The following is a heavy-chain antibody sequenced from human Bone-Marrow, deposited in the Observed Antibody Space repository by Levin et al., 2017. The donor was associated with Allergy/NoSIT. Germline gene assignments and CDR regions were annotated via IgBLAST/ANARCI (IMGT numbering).Heavy chain of an antibody. D-gene: IGHD1-26*01. CDR2: ISSSASYT. J-gene: IGHJ2*01. CDR3: AKTYSGSLLYWYFDL. CDR1: GFNFGDYY. V-gene: IGHV3-11*03. Sequence: PGESLKISCAASGFNFGDYYMSWIRQAPGKGLEWISYISSSASYTSYADSVKGRFAISRDNAKNSLFLQMNSLRAEDAAVYYCAKTYSGSLLYWYFDLWGRGTLVTVSS.